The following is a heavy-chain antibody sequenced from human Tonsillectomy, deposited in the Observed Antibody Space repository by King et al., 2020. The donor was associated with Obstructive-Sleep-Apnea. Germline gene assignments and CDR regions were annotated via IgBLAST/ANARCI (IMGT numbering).Heavy chain of an antibody. V-gene: IGHV3-30*04. Sequence: VQLVESGGGVVQPGRSLRLSCAASGFTFSSYAMHWVRQAPGKGLEWVAVISYDGSNKYYADSVKGRFTISRDNSKNTLYLQMNSLRAEDTAVYYCARDEDLDYWGQGTLVTVSS. J-gene: IGHJ4*02. CDR3: ARDEDLDY. D-gene: IGHD2-15*01. CDR1: GFTFSSYA. CDR2: ISYDGSNK.